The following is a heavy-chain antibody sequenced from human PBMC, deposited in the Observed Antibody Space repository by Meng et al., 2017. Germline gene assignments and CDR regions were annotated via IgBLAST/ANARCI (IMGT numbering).Heavy chain of an antibody. CDR1: GVSISSSNW. J-gene: IGHJ4*02. Sequence: QEQLHEPGPGLGSLLGTLSLSCGVSGVSISSSNWCSWVRQPPGKGLEWIGEIYHSGSTNYNPSLKSRVTISVDKSKNQFSLKLSSVTAADTAVYYCARDGRSWDWGQGTLVTVSS. CDR2: IYHSGST. D-gene: IGHD7-27*01. V-gene: IGHV4-4*02. CDR3: ARDGRSWD.